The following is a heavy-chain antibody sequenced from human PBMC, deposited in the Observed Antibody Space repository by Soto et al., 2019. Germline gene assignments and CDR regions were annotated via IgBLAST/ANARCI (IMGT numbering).Heavy chain of an antibody. J-gene: IGHJ4*02. CDR2: IYYSGST. V-gene: IGHV4-31*03. CDR3: ARVSPVTSSFYFDY. D-gene: IGHD4-17*01. CDR1: GGSISSGGYY. Sequence: SETLSLTCTVSGGSISSGGYYWSWIRQHPGKGLEWIGYIYYSGSTYYNPSLKSRVTISVDTSKNQFSLKLSSGTAADTAVYSCARVSPVTSSFYFDYWGQGTLVTVSS.